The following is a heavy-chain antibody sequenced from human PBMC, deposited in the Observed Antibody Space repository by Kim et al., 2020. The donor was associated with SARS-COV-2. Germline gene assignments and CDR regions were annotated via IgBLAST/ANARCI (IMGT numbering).Heavy chain of an antibody. V-gene: IGHV4-31*03. Sequence: SETLSLTCTVSGGSISSGGYYWSWIRQHPGKGLEWIGYIYYSGSTYYNPSLKSRVTITVDTSKNQFSLKLSSVTAAVTAVYYCARAASTFFGVVNHFDYWGQGTLVTVSS. J-gene: IGHJ4*02. CDR1: GGSISSGGYY. CDR2: IYYSGST. CDR3: ARAASTFFGVVNHFDY. D-gene: IGHD3-3*01.